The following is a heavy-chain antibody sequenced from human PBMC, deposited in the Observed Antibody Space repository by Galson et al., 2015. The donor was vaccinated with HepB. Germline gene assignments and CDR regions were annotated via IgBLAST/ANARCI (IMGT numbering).Heavy chain of an antibody. CDR2: ISYDGSNK. J-gene: IGHJ4*02. CDR3: AKSPLTTAVAPPDY. V-gene: IGHV3-30*18. D-gene: IGHD6-19*01. CDR1: GFTFSSYG. Sequence: SLRLSCAASGFTFSSYGMHWVRQAPGKGLEWVALISYDGSNKDHADSVKGRFTISRDNSENTLYLQMDSLRAEDTAVYYCAKSPLTTAVAPPDYWGQGTLVTVSS.